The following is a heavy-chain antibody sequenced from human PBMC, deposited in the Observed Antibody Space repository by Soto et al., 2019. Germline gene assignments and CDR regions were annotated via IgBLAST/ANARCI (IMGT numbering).Heavy chain of an antibody. V-gene: IGHV1-8*01. Sequence: QVPLVQSGAEMKKPGASVKVSCKASGYTFTSYDINWVRQATGQGLEWMGWMNPNSGNTAYAQKFLGIVTMTRNTSISTAYMELGSLRAEDTAVYYCARERTRGFDPWGQGTLVTVSS. CDR3: ARERTRGFDP. CDR1: GYTFTSYD. CDR2: MNPNSGNT. J-gene: IGHJ5*02.